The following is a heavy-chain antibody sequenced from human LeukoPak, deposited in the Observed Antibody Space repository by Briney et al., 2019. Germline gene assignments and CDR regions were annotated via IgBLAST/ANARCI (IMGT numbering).Heavy chain of an antibody. D-gene: IGHD7-27*01. CDR3: ARGWGAQKN. V-gene: IGHV4-30-2*01. J-gene: IGHJ4*02. CDR1: GGSISSGGYS. Sequence: PSETLSLTCAVSGGSISSGGYSWSWIRQPPGKGLEWIGYIYHSGSTYYNPSLKSRVTISVDRSKNQFSLKLSSVTAADTAVYYCARGWGAQKNWGQGTLVTASS. CDR2: IYHSGST.